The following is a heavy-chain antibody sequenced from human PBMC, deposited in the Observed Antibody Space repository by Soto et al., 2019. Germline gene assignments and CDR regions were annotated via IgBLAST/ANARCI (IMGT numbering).Heavy chain of an antibody. CDR1: EFTFRTYA. CDR3: AKHLCSGGTCFSRYFDY. CDR2: ISGNDGST. V-gene: IGHV3-23*01. J-gene: IGHJ4*02. D-gene: IGHD2-15*01. Sequence: PGGPLIHSFAASEFTFRTYAMIWVPQAPGKGLEWVSTISGNDGSTYYADSVKGRFTISRDTSKNTLYLQMNSLRAEDTAVYYCAKHLCSGGTCFSRYFDYWGRGT.